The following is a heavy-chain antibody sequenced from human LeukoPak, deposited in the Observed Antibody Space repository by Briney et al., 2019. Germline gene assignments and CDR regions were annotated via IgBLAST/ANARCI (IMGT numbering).Heavy chain of an antibody. V-gene: IGHV4-31*03. J-gene: IGHJ1*01. D-gene: IGHD2-15*01. CDR1: GGSISSGGYY. CDR2: IYYSGST. Sequence: TSSETLSLTCTVSGGSISSGGYYWTWIRQHPGKGLEWIGYIYYSGSTYYNPSLKSRVTISVDTSKNQFSLRLSSVTAADTAVYYCALGYCGGGSCYAREYFQHWGQGTLVTVSS. CDR3: ALGYCGGGSCYAREYFQH.